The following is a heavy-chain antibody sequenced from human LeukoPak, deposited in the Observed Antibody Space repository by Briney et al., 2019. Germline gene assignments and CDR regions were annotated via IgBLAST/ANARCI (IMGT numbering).Heavy chain of an antibody. CDR2: ISAYNGST. D-gene: IGHD1-26*01. Sequence: ASVKVSCKASGYTFTSYGISWVRLAPGQGLEWMGWISAYNGSTNYAQKLQGRVTMTTDTSTSTAYMELRSLRSDDTAVYYCARDVWIVGATDYWGQGTLVTVSS. CDR1: GYTFTSYG. V-gene: IGHV1-18*01. CDR3: ARDVWIVGATDY. J-gene: IGHJ4*02.